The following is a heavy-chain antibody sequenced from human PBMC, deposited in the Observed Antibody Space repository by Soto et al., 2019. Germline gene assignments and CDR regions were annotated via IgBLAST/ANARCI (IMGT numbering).Heavy chain of an antibody. Sequence: EVQLLESGGGLVQPGGSLRLSCAASGFTFSSYAMSWVRQAPGKGLEWVSGISVSGDSTYYAGSVKGRFTISRDNSKSTLYLQMNSLIAEDTDVSYCAKIFRYGDPEYWGQGALVTVSS. J-gene: IGHJ4*02. CDR1: GFTFSSYA. CDR2: ISVSGDST. V-gene: IGHV3-23*01. CDR3: AKIFRYGDPEY. D-gene: IGHD2-21*02.